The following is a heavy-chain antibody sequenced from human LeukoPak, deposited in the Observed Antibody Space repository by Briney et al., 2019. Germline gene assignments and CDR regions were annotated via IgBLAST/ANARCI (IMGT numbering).Heavy chain of an antibody. CDR1: GGSISDYY. Sequence: SETLSLTCTVSGGSISDYYWSWIRQPAGKGLEWIGRIYTTGSTDYNPSLKSRVTMSVDTSKNQFSLKLSSVTAADTAVYYCARSSGYYYDSSGLHPPYYYGMDVWGQGTTVTVSS. J-gene: IGHJ6*02. V-gene: IGHV4-4*07. D-gene: IGHD3-22*01. CDR3: ARSSGYYYDSSGLHPPYYYGMDV. CDR2: IYTTGST.